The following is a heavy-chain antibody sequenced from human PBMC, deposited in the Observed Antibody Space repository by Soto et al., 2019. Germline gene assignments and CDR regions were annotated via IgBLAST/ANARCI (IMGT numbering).Heavy chain of an antibody. J-gene: IGHJ6*02. CDR3: VRSPLIRGVVRGLDV. D-gene: IGHD3-10*01. CDR1: GNTFINYA. Sequence: QVQLVQSGAEVRKPGSSVKVSCGTSGNTFINYAISWVRQAPGQGLEWMGGIIPFSGTTSYTQNFQGVVTFSADIAMTTVYMELSSLKPRDTAVYYCVRSPLIRGVVRGLDVWGQGTTITVSS. V-gene: IGHV1-69*06. CDR2: IIPFSGTT.